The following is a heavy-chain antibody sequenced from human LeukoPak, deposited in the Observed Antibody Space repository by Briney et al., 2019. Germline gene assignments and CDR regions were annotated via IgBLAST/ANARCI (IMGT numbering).Heavy chain of an antibody. D-gene: IGHD2-2*02. V-gene: IGHV1-69*04. Sequence: SVKVSCKASGYTFTSYGISWVRQAPGQGLEWMGRIIPILGIANYAQKFQGRVTITADKSTSTAYMELSSLRSEDTAVYYCAALGYCSSTSCYTYYYYYYGMDVWGQGTTVTVSS. CDR3: AALGYCSSTSCYTYYYYYYGMDV. J-gene: IGHJ6*02. CDR2: IIPILGIA. CDR1: GYTFTSYG.